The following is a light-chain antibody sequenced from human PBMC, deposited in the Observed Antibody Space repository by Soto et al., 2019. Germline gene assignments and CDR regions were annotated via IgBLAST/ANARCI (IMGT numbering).Light chain of an antibody. V-gene: IGKV3-20*01. Sequence: EIVLTQSPGTLSLSPGERATLSCRASQRVSSSYLAWYQQKPGQAPRLLIYGASTRATCIPDRFSGSGSGTDFTLTISRLEPEDFAVYFCQRYGSSPPFTFGQGTKVEI. J-gene: IGKJ2*01. CDR3: QRYGSSPPFT. CDR1: QRVSSSY. CDR2: GAS.